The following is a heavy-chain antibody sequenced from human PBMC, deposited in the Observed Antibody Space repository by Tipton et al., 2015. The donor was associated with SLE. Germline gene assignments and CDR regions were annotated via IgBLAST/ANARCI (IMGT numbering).Heavy chain of an antibody. D-gene: IGHD6-13*01. CDR2: IYPGDSDT. Sequence: QSGAEVKKPGESLRISCKGSGYSFTSYWISWVRQMPGKGLEWMGIIYPGDSDTRYSPSFQGQVTISADKSISTAYLQWSSLKASDTAMYYCARHEAMGIAAAGHYYYYMHVWGKGTTVTVSS. CDR3: ARHEAMGIAAAGHYYYYMHV. J-gene: IGHJ6*03. V-gene: IGHV5-51*01. CDR1: GYSFTSYW.